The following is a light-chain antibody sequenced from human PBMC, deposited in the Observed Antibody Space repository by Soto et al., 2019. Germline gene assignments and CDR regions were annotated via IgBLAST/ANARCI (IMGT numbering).Light chain of an antibody. V-gene: IGKV1-6*01. CDR1: QGIRTD. CDR3: LKDFSYPRT. Sequence: AVQLTQSPSSLSASVGDRVTITCRASQGIRTDLGWYQQSPGKAPKVLIVGASTLQSGVPSRFSGSGSGTDFTLTISSLQPEDSANYYCLKDFSYPRTFGQGTKVEIK. J-gene: IGKJ1*01. CDR2: GAS.